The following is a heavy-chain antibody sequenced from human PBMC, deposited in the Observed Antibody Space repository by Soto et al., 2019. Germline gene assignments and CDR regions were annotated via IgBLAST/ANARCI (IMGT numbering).Heavy chain of an antibody. CDR3: ARDIEARVLIFGVVVVGKFDH. D-gene: IGHD3-3*02. CDR1: GFTFRNHA. J-gene: IGHJ5*02. Sequence: QVHLVESGGGVVQPGGSLTLSCGASGFTFRNHALHWVRQAPGKGLEWVAVTSFVGSTKFYADSVKGRFTISRDNSNNTLFLHMNSLRGEDTALYYCARDIEARVLIFGVVVVGKFDHWGLGTLVAVSS. CDR2: TSFVGSTK. V-gene: IGHV3-30*04.